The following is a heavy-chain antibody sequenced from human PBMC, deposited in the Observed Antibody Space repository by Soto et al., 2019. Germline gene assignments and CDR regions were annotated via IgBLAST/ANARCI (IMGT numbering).Heavy chain of an antibody. J-gene: IGHJ5*02. V-gene: IGHV4-31*03. CDR1: GGSISSGGYY. D-gene: IGHD5-12*01. Sequence: SETLSLTCTVSGGSISSGGYYWSWIRQHPGKGLEWIGYIYYSGSTYYNPSLKSRVTISVDTSKNQFSLKLSSVTAADTAVYYCARAEGKLIVAYWFDPWGQGTLVTVSS. CDR3: ARAEGKLIVAYWFDP. CDR2: IYYSGST.